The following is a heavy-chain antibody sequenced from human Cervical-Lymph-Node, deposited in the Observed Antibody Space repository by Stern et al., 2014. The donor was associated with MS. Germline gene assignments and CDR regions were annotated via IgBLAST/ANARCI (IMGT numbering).Heavy chain of an antibody. J-gene: IGHJ4*02. CDR2: IDSDGSTT. CDR3: ATLGWADY. CDR1: GFSFSNYW. D-gene: IGHD5-24*01. Sequence: EVQLLESGGGLVQPGGSLRLSCAASGFSFSNYWMHWVRQAPGKGLVGVSSIDSDGSTTGYADSVKGRFTISRDNAKNPLYLQMNSLRAEDTAVYYCATLGWADYWGQGTLVTVSS. V-gene: IGHV3-74*02.